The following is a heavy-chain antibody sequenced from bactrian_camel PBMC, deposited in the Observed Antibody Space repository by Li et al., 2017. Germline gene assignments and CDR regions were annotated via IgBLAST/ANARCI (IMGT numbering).Heavy chain of an antibody. CDR2: LASDDSS. V-gene: IGHV3S53*01. D-gene: IGHD5*01. J-gene: IGHJ4*01. CDR1: AYTPANVR. Sequence: HVQLVESGGGSVQAGGSLRLSCAFDAYTPANVRMAWFRQAPGKEREGVASLASDDSSIYANSLKGRFSISADNAKNTLYLQLSSLKTEDTAMYYCTPGVYWGQGTQVTVS. CDR3: TPGVY.